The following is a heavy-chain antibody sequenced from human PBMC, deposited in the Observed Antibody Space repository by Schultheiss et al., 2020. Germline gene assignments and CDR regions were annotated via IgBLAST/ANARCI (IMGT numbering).Heavy chain of an antibody. J-gene: IGHJ5*02. V-gene: IGHV1-2*02. Sequence: ASVKVSCKASGYTFTDYYMHWVRQAPGQGLEWMGWVNPHSGGTKYAQKFQGRVTMTRNTSISTAYMDLSSLRSEDTAVYYCATKLGTKSGWYRVAFNWFDPWGQGTLVTVSS. CDR3: ATKLGTKSGWYRVAFNWFDP. CDR2: VNPHSGGT. CDR1: GYTFTDYY. D-gene: IGHD6-19*01.